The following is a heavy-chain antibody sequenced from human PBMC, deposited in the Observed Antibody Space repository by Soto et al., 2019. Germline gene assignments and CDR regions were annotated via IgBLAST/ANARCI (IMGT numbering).Heavy chain of an antibody. CDR3: AGVYYGGNSVNNY. V-gene: IGHV3-30-3*01. D-gene: IGHD2-8*01. CDR2: TSYDGSNK. Sequence: GSLRLSCAGSGFTFSSFAMSWVRQAPGKGLEWVAATSYDGSNKYYADSVKGRFIISRDNSKNTLDLLLNTLRAGDTAVYYCAGVYYGGNSVNNYWGQGTPVTVSS. CDR1: GFTFSSFA. J-gene: IGHJ4*02.